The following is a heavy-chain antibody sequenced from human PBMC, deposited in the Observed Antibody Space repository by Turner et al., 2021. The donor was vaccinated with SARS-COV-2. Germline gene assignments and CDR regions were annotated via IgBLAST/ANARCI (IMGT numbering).Heavy chain of an antibody. Sequence: VQLLESGGGLVQPGRSLSLSCAASGFTFSSYGMHWVRQAPGKGLEWVAVISYDGSNKYYADSVKGRFTISRDNSKNTLYLQMNSLRAEDTAVYYCAKDDNYDFWTGYYMYWGQGTLFTVSS. CDR1: GFTFSSYG. CDR2: ISYDGSNK. V-gene: IGHV3-30*18. J-gene: IGHJ4*02. D-gene: IGHD3-3*01. CDR3: AKDDNYDFWTGYYMY.